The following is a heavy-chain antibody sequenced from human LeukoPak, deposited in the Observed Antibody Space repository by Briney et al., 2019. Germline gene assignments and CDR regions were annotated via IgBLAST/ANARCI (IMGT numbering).Heavy chain of an antibody. Sequence: ASVKVCWKASGYTFTGYYMHWVRQAPGQGLEWRGWISAYNGNTNYAQKLQGRVTMTTDTSTSTAYLELRSLRSDDTAVYYCARDFHDYGDKPNWFDPWGQGTLVTVSS. D-gene: IGHD4-17*01. CDR2: ISAYNGNT. CDR1: GYTFTGYY. J-gene: IGHJ5*02. CDR3: ARDFHDYGDKPNWFDP. V-gene: IGHV1-18*04.